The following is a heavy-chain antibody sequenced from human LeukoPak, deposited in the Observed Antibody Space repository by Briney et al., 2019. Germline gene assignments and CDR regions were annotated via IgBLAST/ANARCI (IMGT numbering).Heavy chain of an antibody. CDR1: GYTFTSYD. V-gene: IGHV1-8*01. CDR3: ARGKWVATYYDFWSGYPPGGYYMDV. Sequence: ASVKVSCKASGYTFTSYDINWVRQATGQGLKWMGWMNPNSGNTGYAQKFQGRVTMTRNTSISTAYMELSSLRSEDTAVYYCARGKWVATYYDFWSGYPPGGYYMDVWGKGTTVTVSS. CDR2: MNPNSGNT. J-gene: IGHJ6*03. D-gene: IGHD3-3*01.